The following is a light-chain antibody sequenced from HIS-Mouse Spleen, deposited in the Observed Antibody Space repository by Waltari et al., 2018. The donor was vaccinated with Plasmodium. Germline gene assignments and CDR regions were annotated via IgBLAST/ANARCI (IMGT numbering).Light chain of an antibody. J-gene: IGLJ1*01. V-gene: IGLV3-1*01. CDR2: QDS. CDR3: QAWDSSTDYV. CDR1: KLGDKY. Sequence: SYELTQPPSVSVSPGQTASITCSGDKLGDKYACWYQQKPGQSPVLVIYQDSKRSSGIPARFSGSNSGNTATLTISGTQAMDEADYYCQAWDSSTDYVFGTGTKVTVL.